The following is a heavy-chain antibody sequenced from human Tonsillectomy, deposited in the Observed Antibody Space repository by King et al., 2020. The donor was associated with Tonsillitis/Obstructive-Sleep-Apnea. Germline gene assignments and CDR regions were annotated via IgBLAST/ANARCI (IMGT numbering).Heavy chain of an antibody. D-gene: IGHD3-16*01. CDR2: ISSSSRYI. V-gene: IGHV3-21*01. CDR1: GFTFSSYS. J-gene: IGHJ6*03. CDR3: TRYYDSNVYYYMDV. Sequence: VQLVESGGGLVKPGGSLRLSCAASGFTFSSYSVNWVRQAPGKGLEWVSSISSSSRYIYYADSMKGRFTISRDNVKNSLYLHMNSLRAEDTAVYYCTRYYDSNVYYYMDVWGKGTTVTVSS.